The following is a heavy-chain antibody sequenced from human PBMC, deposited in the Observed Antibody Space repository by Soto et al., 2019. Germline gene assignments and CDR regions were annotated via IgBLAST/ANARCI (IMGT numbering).Heavy chain of an antibody. V-gene: IGHV1-3*01. D-gene: IGHD4-4*01. CDR3: ASGVFNNYVWFDP. CDR2: INAVNGKA. CDR1: GYTFTTYP. Sequence: ASVKVSCKASGYTFTTYPIHWVRQAPGQRLEWMGWINAVNGKAKYSQNFQDRVTITRDTSATTAYMELSSLRSEDTAVYYCASGVFNNYVWFDPWGQGTLVTVSS. J-gene: IGHJ5*02.